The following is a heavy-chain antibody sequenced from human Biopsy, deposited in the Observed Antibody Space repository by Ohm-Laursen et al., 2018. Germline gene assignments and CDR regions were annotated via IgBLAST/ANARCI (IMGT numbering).Heavy chain of an antibody. Sequence: SLRLSCAASGFTFNNYGMQWVRQAPGKGLEWVAFIFYDGSNTYYADSVKGRFTISRDNPRDTLYLQMTSLRTEDTAVYYCAKDRYNYTPIGGLSMDDWGQGTTVTVSS. CDR3: AKDRYNYTPIGGLSMDD. V-gene: IGHV3-30*18. D-gene: IGHD5-18*01. CDR1: GFTFNNYG. J-gene: IGHJ6*02. CDR2: IFYDGSNT.